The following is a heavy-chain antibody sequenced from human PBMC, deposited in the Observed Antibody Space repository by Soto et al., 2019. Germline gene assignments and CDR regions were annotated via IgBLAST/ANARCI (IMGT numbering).Heavy chain of an antibody. J-gene: IGHJ5*02. CDR1: GGSISSGDYY. D-gene: IGHD3-10*01. Sequence: QVQLQESGPGLVKPSQTLSLTCTVSGGSISSGDYYWSWIRQPPGKGLEWIGYIYYSGSTYYNPSLKSRVTISVDTSNNQFSLKLSSVTAADTAVYYCARGWYYYGSGSSNWFDPWGQGTLVTVSS. CDR3: ARGWYYYGSGSSNWFDP. V-gene: IGHV4-30-4*01. CDR2: IYYSGST.